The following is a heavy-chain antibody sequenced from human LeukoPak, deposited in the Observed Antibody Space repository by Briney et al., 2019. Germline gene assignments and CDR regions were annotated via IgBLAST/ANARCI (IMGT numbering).Heavy chain of an antibody. CDR1: GFTVGSNY. D-gene: IGHD6-6*01. Sequence: GGSLRLSCAASGFTVGSNYMSWVRQAPGKGLEWVSVIYSGGSTYYADSVKGRFTISRDNSKNTLYLQMNSLRAEDTAVYYCASSVAATNEYYFDYWGQGTLVTVSS. CDR3: ASSVAATNEYYFDY. CDR2: IYSGGST. J-gene: IGHJ4*02. V-gene: IGHV3-53*01.